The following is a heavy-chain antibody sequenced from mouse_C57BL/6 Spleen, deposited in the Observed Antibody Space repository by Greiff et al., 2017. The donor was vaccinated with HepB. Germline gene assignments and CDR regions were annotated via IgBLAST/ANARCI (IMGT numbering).Heavy chain of an antibody. CDR2: IRNKANGYTT. CDR1: GFTFTDYY. CDR3: ARYGSKGAMDY. Sequence: EVMLVESGGGLVQPGGSLSLSCAASGFTFTDYYMSWVRQPPGKALEWLGFIRNKANGYTTEYSASVKGRFTISRDNSQIILYLQMNALRAEDSATYYCARYGSKGAMDYWGQGTSVTVSS. V-gene: IGHV7-3*01. D-gene: IGHD1-3*01. J-gene: IGHJ4*01.